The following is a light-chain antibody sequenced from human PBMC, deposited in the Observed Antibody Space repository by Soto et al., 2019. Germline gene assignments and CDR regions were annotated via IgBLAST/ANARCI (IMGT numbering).Light chain of an antibody. CDR1: QSIRSN. J-gene: IGKJ3*01. CDR3: QQYNNWSSFT. V-gene: IGKV3-15*01. CDR2: GAS. Sequence: EIVMTQSPATLSVSPGERATLSCRASQSIRSNLACYKQKPGQAPRLLIYGASTRDTGIPARISGSGSGTEFTRSISGLLFEDFAVYYCQQYNNWSSFTFGPGTKVDIK.